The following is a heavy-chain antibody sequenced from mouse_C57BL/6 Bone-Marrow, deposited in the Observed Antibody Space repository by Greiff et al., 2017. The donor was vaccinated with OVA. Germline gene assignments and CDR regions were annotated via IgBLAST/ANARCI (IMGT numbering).Heavy chain of an antibody. CDR1: GFNIKDYY. Sequence: DVKLQESGAELVRPGASVKLSCTASGFNIKDYYMHWVKQRPEQGLEWIGRIDPEDGDTEYAPKFQGKATMTADPSSNTAYLQLSSLTSEDAAVYYCTTDTAQASFAYWGQGTLVTVSA. J-gene: IGHJ3*01. V-gene: IGHV14-1*01. CDR3: TTDTAQASFAY. D-gene: IGHD3-2*02. CDR2: IDPEDGDT.